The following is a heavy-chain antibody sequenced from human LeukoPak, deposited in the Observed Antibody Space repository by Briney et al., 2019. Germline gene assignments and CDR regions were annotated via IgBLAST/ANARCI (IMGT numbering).Heavy chain of an antibody. Sequence: GGSLRLSYAASGFTFSDYYMSWIRQAPGKGLEWVSYISSSGSTIYYADSVKGRFTISRDNAKNSLYLQMNSLRAEDTAVYYCARDRTYQLLHGFDPWGQGTLVTVSS. CDR3: ARDRTYQLLHGFDP. D-gene: IGHD2-2*01. CDR2: ISSSGSTI. J-gene: IGHJ5*02. CDR1: GFTFSDYY. V-gene: IGHV3-11*04.